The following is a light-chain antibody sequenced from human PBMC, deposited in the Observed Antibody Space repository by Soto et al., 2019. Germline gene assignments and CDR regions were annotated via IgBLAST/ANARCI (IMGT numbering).Light chain of an antibody. J-gene: IGKJ4*01. CDR1: QSVSSSY. V-gene: IGKV3D-7*01. Sequence: EIVMTQSPATLSLSPGERATLSCRASQSVSSSYLSWYQQKPGQAPRLLIYGASTRATGIPARFSGSGSGTDFTLTISSLQPEDFAVYYCQKYNNWPLNCGGGTTGAIK. CDR3: QKYNNWPLN. CDR2: GAS.